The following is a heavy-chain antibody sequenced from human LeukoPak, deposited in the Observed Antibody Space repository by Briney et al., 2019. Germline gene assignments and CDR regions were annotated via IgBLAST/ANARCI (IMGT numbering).Heavy chain of an antibody. J-gene: IGHJ6*02. CDR3: ARVPTTGYYYYGMDV. CDR2: IWYDGSNK. Sequence: GRSLRLSCAASGFTFSSYGMHWVRQAPGKGLEWVAVIWYDGSNKYYADSVKGRFTISRDNSKNTLYLQMNSLRAEDTAVYYCARVPTTGYYYYGMDVWGQGTTVTVSS. V-gene: IGHV3-33*01. CDR1: GFTFSSYG. D-gene: IGHD4-17*01.